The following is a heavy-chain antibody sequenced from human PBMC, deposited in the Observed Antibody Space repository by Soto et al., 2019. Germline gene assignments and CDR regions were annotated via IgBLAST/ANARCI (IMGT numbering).Heavy chain of an antibody. CDR2: INTDNGDT. CDR1: GYTFSTFG. Sequence: QVQLVQSGAEVKKPGASVRLSCKPSGYTFSTFGITWVRQAPGQGLEWMGWINTDNGDTNYAKNFQGRVTMTTDTSTNTAYMELRSLRSDDTAVYYCARVVTDDGTGEIDKWGQGTPVTVSS. J-gene: IGHJ4*02. CDR3: ARVVTDDGTGEIDK. D-gene: IGHD3-10*01. V-gene: IGHV1-18*01.